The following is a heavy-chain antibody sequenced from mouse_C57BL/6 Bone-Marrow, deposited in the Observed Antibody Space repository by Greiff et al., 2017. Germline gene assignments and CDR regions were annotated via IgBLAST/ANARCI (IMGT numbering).Heavy chain of an antibody. CDR1: GYTFTSYW. V-gene: IGHV1-69*01. J-gene: IGHJ2*01. D-gene: IGHD1-2*01. Sequence: QVQLQQPGAELVMPGASVKLSCKASGYTFTSYWMHWVKQRPGQGLEWIGEIDPSDSYTYYNQKFKGTFTLTVDKSSSTAYMQLSSLTSEASAVYYCARLGERPYYFDYWGQGTTLTVSS. CDR3: ARLGERPYYFDY. CDR2: IDPSDSYT.